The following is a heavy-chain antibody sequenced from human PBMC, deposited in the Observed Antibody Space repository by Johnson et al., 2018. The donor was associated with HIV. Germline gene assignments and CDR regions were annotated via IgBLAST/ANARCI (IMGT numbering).Heavy chain of an antibody. V-gene: IGHV3-66*03. Sequence: VQVVESGGGLIQPEGSLRLSCAASGFTVSSNYMSWVRQAPGKGLEWVSVIYSGGSTYYADSVKGRFTISRDNSKNTLYLQMNSLRAEDTAVYYCARGITMIVVVKGDAFDIWGQGTMVTVSS. CDR2: IYSGGST. J-gene: IGHJ3*02. D-gene: IGHD3-22*01. CDR1: GFTVSSNY. CDR3: ARGITMIVVVKGDAFDI.